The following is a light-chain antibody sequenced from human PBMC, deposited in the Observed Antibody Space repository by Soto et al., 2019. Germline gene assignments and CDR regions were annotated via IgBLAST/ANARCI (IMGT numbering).Light chain of an antibody. J-gene: IGKJ2*01. CDR3: LQSIRWPPHT. V-gene: IGKV2-30*01. CDR2: KVS. CDR1: QSLQYSDGNTY. Sequence: DVVLTQSPLSLPVTLGQPASISCRSSQSLQYSDGNTYLNWFQQRPGQSPRRLIYKVSNRDSGVPDRFSGSGSGTDFTLRISRVEAEDVGVYYCLQSIRWPPHTFGQGTKLEIK.